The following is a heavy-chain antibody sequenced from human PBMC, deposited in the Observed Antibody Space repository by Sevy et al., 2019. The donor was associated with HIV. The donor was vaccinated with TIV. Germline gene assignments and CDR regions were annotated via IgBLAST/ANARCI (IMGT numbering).Heavy chain of an antibody. V-gene: IGHV3-30*18. J-gene: IGHJ4*02. CDR2: ISHDGSNK. D-gene: IGHD3-22*01. CDR1: GFTFSSYG. CDR3: AKDSSGYLDY. Sequence: GGSLRLSCAASGFTFSSYGMHWVRQAPGKGLEWVAVISHDGSNKYYADSVKGRFTISRDNSKNTLYLQMNSLRAEDTAVYYCAKDSSGYLDYWGQGTLVTVSS.